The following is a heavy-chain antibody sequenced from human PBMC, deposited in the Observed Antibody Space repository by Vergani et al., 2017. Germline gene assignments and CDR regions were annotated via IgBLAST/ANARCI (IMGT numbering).Heavy chain of an antibody. CDR3: TTDPRYCGDGSCYWLRDHHYYGMDV. J-gene: IGHJ6*02. D-gene: IGHD2-21*01. CDR2: IKSTFDRGTT. Sequence: EVQLVESGGGIVKPGGSLRLSCVASGFSFRNAWMNWVRRTPGKGLEWVGRIKSTFDRGTTDYAAAVKGRFTISRDDSKNTLFLQMNGLKTEDICVYSCTTDPRYCGDGSCYWLRDHHYYGMDVWGQGTTVTVSS. V-gene: IGHV3-15*07. CDR1: GFSFRNAW.